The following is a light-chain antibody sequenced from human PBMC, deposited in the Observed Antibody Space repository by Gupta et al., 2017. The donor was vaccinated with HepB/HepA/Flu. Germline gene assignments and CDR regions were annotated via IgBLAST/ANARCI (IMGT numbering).Light chain of an antibody. V-gene: IGKV1-16*01. CDR1: QDINNH. Sequence: DTQLHQSPSSVSASVGDRVIITCRASQDINNHLAWFQQKPGEAPKSLIYAASSLKSGVPSRFSGRASGTEFTLTISSLQPEDFGTYYCQQYNNYPLTFGQGTQVEIK. J-gene: IGKJ1*01. CDR2: AAS. CDR3: QQYNNYPLT.